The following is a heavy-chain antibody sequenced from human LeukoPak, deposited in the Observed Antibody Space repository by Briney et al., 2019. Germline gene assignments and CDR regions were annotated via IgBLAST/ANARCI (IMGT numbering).Heavy chain of an antibody. CDR2: IYSGGST. CDR3: ARAGQWLANNYFDY. D-gene: IGHD6-19*01. Sequence: GGSLRLSCAASGFTVSSNYMSWVRQAPGKGLEWVSVIYSGGSTYYADSVKGRFTISRDNSKNTLYLQMNSLRAEDRAVYYCARAGQWLANNYFDYWGQGTLVTVSS. J-gene: IGHJ4*02. V-gene: IGHV3-53*01. CDR1: GFTVSSNY.